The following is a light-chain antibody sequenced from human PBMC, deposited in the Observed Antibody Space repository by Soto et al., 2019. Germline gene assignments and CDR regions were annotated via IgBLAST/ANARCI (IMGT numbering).Light chain of an antibody. CDR3: QQYAGS. V-gene: IGKV3-15*01. J-gene: IGKJ4*02. Sequence: EIVMTQSPATLSVSPGERATLSCRASQSVSSNLAWYQQKPGQAPRLLIYGASTRATGIPARFSGSGSGTEFTLTISRLEPEDFAVYYCQQYAGSFGGGTKVDIK. CDR2: GAS. CDR1: QSVSSN.